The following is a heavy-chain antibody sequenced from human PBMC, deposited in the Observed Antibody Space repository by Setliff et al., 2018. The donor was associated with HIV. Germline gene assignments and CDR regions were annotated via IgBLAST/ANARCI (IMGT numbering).Heavy chain of an antibody. CDR1: RFAFHNYW. Sequence: LRLSCAASRFAFHNYWMCWVRQAPGKGLEWVANIGQDGSEKNYVDSVKGRFTISRDNAKSSMDLQMNSLRAEDTAIYYCAGKLRPGPGVDVWGQGTTVTVSS. CDR3: AGKLRPGPGVDV. D-gene: IGHD3-10*01. CDR2: IGQDGSEK. V-gene: IGHV3-7*01. J-gene: IGHJ6*02.